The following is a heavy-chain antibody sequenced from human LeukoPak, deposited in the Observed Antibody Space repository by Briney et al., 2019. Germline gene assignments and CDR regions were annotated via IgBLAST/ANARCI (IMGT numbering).Heavy chain of an antibody. CDR2: ISGSGGST. CDR3: AKGSQSSAYHSPHFDY. CDR1: GFTFSSYA. D-gene: IGHD3-22*01. Sequence: GGSLRLSCAASGFTFSSYAMSWVRQAPGKGLEWVSAISGSGGSTYYADSVKGRFTISRDNSKNTLYLQMNSLRAEDTAVYYCAKGSQSSAYHSPHFDYWGQGTLVTVSS. V-gene: IGHV3-23*01. J-gene: IGHJ4*02.